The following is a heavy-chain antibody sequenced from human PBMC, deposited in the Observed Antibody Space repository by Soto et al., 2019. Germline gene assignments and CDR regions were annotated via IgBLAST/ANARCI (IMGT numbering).Heavy chain of an antibody. CDR3: ARVLRYPLYNYYYYGMDV. D-gene: IGHD2-2*01. CDR2: ISSSSSYI. CDR1: GFTFSSYS. J-gene: IGHJ6*02. V-gene: IGHV3-21*01. Sequence: GGSLRLSCAASGFTFSSYSMNWVRQAPGKGLEWVSSISSSSSYIYYADSVKGRFTISRDNAKNSLYLQMNSLRAEDTAVYYCARVLRYPLYNYYYYGMDVWGQGTTVTVSS.